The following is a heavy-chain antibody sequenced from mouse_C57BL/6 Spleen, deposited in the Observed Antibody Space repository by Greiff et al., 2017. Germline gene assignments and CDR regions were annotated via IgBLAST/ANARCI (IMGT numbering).Heavy chain of an antibody. Sequence: QVQLQQPGAELVMPGASVKLSCKASGYTFTSYWMHWVKQRPGQGLAWIGEIDPSDSYTNYNQKFKGKSTLPVNKSSGTAYMQRSRLTSEDSAVYYWARYYGSSPYYAMDYWGQGTSVTVSS. CDR1: GYTFTSYW. CDR2: IDPSDSYT. J-gene: IGHJ4*01. D-gene: IGHD1-1*01. V-gene: IGHV1-69*01. CDR3: ARYYGSSPYYAMDY.